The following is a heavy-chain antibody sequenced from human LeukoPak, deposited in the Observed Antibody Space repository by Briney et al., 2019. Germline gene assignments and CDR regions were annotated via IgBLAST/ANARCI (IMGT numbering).Heavy chain of an antibody. CDR2: IYTSGST. CDR1: GGSIGSYY. J-gene: IGHJ6*02. V-gene: IGHV4-4*07. Sequence: SETLSLTCTVSGGSIGSYYWSWIRQPAGKGLEWIGRIYTSGSTNYNPSLKSRVTMSVDTSKNQFSLKLSSVTAADTAVYYCARDSLTGPDYGMDVWGQGTTVTVSS. CDR3: ARDSLTGPDYGMDV.